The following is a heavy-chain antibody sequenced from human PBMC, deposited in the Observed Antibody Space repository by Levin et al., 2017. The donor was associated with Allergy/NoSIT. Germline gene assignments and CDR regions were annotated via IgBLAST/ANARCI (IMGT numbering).Heavy chain of an antibody. CDR1: GYTFPNYY. Sequence: GESLKISCKASGYTFPNYYMYWVRQAPGQGLEWLGGIDPGGGSTNYAQKVQGRVTMTRDTSTSTVYMELSSLRSEDTAVYYCARVGGYCSGGSCYSSYSFEYWGQGSLVTVS. D-gene: IGHD2-15*01. CDR3: ARVGGYCSGGSCYSSYSFEY. J-gene: IGHJ4*02. CDR2: IDPGGGST. V-gene: IGHV1-46*01.